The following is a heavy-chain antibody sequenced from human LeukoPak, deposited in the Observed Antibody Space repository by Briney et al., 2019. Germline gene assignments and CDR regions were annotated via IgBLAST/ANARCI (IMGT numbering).Heavy chain of an antibody. CDR2: ISSSSSSYI. CDR1: GFTFSSYS. D-gene: IGHD1-14*01. V-gene: IGHV3-21*01. CDR3: ARGNRAEDVDYFDY. Sequence: GGSLRLSCAASGFTFSSYSMNWVRQAPGKGLEWVSSISSSSSSYIYYADSVKGRFTISRDNAKNSLYLQMNSLRAEDTAVYYCARGNRAEDVDYFDYWGQGTLVTVSS. J-gene: IGHJ4*02.